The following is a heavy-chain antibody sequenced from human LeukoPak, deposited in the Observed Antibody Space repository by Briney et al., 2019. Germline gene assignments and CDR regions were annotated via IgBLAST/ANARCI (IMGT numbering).Heavy chain of an antibody. J-gene: IGHJ4*02. CDR1: GYTFTSYG. CDR2: ISAYNGNT. CDR3: ARDGFGYYCDSSGPGPH. D-gene: IGHD3-22*01. Sequence: GASVKVSCKASGYTFTSYGISWVRQAPGQGLEWMGWISAYNGNTNYAQKLQGRVTMTTDTSTSTAYMELRSLRSDDTAVYYCARDGFGYYCDSSGPGPHWGQGTLVTVSS. V-gene: IGHV1-18*01.